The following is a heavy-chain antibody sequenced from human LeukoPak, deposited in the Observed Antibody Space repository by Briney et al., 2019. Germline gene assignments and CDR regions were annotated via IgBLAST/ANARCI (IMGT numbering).Heavy chain of an antibody. J-gene: IGHJ4*02. CDR1: GGSISSFY. Sequence: SETLSLTCTVSGGSISSFYWSWIRQPPGKGLEWIGYIYYTGSTNYNPSLKSRVTISVDTSKNQFSLKLSSVTAADTAVYYCASGVGATTKEVDYWGQGTLVTVSS. CDR2: IYYTGST. CDR3: ASGVGATTKEVDY. D-gene: IGHD1-26*01. V-gene: IGHV4-59*12.